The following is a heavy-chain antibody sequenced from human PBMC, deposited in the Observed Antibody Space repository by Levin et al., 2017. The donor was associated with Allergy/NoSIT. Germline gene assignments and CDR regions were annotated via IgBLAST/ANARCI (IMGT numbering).Heavy chain of an antibody. V-gene: IGHV1-69*13. Sequence: SVKVSCKASGGTFSSYAISWVRQAPGQGLEWMGGIIPIFGTANYAQKFQGRVTITADESTSTAYMELSSLRSEDTAVYYCVRDRGYDSSGLDAFDIWGQGTMVTVSS. J-gene: IGHJ3*02. CDR1: GGTFSSYA. CDR2: IIPIFGTA. D-gene: IGHD3-22*01. CDR3: VRDRGYDSSGLDAFDI.